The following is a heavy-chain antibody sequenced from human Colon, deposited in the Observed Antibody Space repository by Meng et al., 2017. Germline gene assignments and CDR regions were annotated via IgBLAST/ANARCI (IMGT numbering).Heavy chain of an antibody. CDR1: CDSFNSPDYY. CDR2: IYYSGST. V-gene: IGHV4-30-4*01. Sequence: QVQLQESGPGLVKPYQTLSLTCTVSCDSFNSPDYYWSWIRQPPEKCLEWIGYIYYSGSTYYNPSLKSRVSISGDTSNKQFSLKLTSVTAADTAVYYCARSPYSGSALPFFDYWGQGSLVTVSS. J-gene: IGHJ4*02. CDR3: ARSPYSGSALPFFDY. D-gene: IGHD1-26*01.